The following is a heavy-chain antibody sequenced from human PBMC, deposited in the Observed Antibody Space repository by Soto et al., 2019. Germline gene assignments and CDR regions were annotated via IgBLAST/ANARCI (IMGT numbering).Heavy chain of an antibody. Sequence: ASVKVSCKASGYTFTSYGISWVRQAPGQGLEWMGWISTFHGNTNYAQKFQGSVTMTTDTSTSTEYMELRSLTSDDTAIYYCARDTYDTTGYTLDYWGQGTLVPVYS. CDR2: ISTFHGNT. CDR1: GYTFTSYG. CDR3: ARDTYDTTGYTLDY. D-gene: IGHD3-22*01. V-gene: IGHV1-18*04. J-gene: IGHJ4*02.